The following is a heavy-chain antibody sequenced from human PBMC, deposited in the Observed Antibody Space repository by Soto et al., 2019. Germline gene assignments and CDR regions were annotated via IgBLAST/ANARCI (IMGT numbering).Heavy chain of an antibody. V-gene: IGHV4-59*01. CDR1: GGSISSYY. CDR2: IFYSGST. J-gene: IGHJ5*01. D-gene: IGHD3-10*01. Sequence: QVQLQESGPGLVKPSETLSLTCTVSGGSISSYYWSWIRQPPGKGLEWIGFIFYSGSTSYNPSLXXRXXISIDTSEYQFSLELNSVTAADTAVYYCASVIGDPVRSFDSWGQGTLVAVSS. CDR3: ASVIGDPVRSFDS.